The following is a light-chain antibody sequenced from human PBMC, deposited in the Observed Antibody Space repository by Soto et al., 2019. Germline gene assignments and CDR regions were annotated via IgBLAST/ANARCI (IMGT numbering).Light chain of an antibody. CDR2: GAS. Sequence: EIVLTQSPGTLSLSPGERATLSCRASQSVSSSYLAWYQQKPGQAPRLLIYGASSRATGIPDRFSGSGSGTDFTLTISRLEPEDFAVNYCQQYGSSPRTFGQGPKVDSK. CDR1: QSVSSSY. V-gene: IGKV3-20*01. J-gene: IGKJ1*01. CDR3: QQYGSSPRT.